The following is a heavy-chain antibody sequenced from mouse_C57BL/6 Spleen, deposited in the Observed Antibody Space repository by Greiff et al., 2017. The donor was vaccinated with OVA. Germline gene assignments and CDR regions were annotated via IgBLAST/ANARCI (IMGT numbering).Heavy chain of an antibody. CDR3: ASHGQGD. D-gene: IGHD3-3*01. CDR1: GYAFSSSW. J-gene: IGHJ2*01. V-gene: IGHV1-82*01. Sequence: QVQLQQSGPELVKPGASVKISCKASGYAFSSSWMNWVKQRPGQGLEWIGRIYPGDGDTNYNGKFKGKATLTADKSSSTAYMQLSSLTSEDSAVYCCASHGQGDWGQGTTLTVSS. CDR2: IYPGDGDT.